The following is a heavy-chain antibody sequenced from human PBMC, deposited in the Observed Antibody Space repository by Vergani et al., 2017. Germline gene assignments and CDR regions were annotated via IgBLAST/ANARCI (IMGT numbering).Heavy chain of an antibody. CDR3: AHRRVTSKVFDY. V-gene: IGHV2-5*01. CDR2: IYWNDDK. CDR1: GFSLSTSGVG. D-gene: IGHD4-11*01. Sequence: QITLKESGPTLVKPTQTLTLTCTFSGFSLSTSGVGVGWIRKPPGKALEWLALIYWNDDKRYSPSLKSRLTITKDTSKNPVVLTKTNMDPVDTATYYCAHRRVTSKVFDYWGQGTLVTVSS. J-gene: IGHJ4*02.